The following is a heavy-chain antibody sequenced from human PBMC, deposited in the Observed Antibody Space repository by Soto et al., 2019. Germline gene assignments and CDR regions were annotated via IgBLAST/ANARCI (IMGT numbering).Heavy chain of an antibody. D-gene: IGHD3-9*01. V-gene: IGHV3-30*03. Sequence: PGGPLRLSCGASGFTCSSYGMHWVRQAPGKGLEWVAVILYDGSTYYADSVKGRFIISRDNSNNTLYFQMNSLRAEDTAVYYCATLTKYDILTGFYPCWGQGTLVTVSS. CDR2: ILYDGST. J-gene: IGHJ4*02. CDR3: ATLTKYDILTGFYPC. CDR1: GFTCSSYG.